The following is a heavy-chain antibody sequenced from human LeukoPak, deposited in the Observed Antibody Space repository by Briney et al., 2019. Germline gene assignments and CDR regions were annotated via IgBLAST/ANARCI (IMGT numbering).Heavy chain of an antibody. D-gene: IGHD3-16*02. CDR2: ISAYNGNT. Sequence: ASVKVSCKASGYTFTSYGISWVRQAPGQGLEWMGWISAYNGNTNYAQKLQGRVTMTTDTSTSTAYMELRSLRSDDTAVYYCAREQEYDYVWGSYRYGSDYWGQGTLVTVSS. V-gene: IGHV1-18*01. CDR3: AREQEYDYVWGSYRYGSDY. CDR1: GYTFTSYG. J-gene: IGHJ4*02.